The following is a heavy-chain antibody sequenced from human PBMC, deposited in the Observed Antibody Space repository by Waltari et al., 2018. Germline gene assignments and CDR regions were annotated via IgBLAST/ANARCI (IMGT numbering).Heavy chain of an antibody. CDR1: GFTFPKAW. D-gene: IGHD3-10*01. J-gene: IGHJ6*02. Sequence: EVQLVESGGGLVKPGGSLRLSCVVSGFTFPKAWMSWVRQGPGKGSEWVGRIKSEGDGGTTDYATPLKGRISLSRDDSKNTVYLQMNTLKAEDTGVYFCATDYGDFLGVWGPGTTVTV. CDR2: IKSEGDGGTT. CDR3: ATDYGDFLGV. V-gene: IGHV3-15*01.